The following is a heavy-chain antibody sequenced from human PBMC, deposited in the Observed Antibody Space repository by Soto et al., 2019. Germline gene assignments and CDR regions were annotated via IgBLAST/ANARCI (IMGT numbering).Heavy chain of an antibody. J-gene: IGHJ4*02. V-gene: IGHV1-69*01. Sequence: QLQLVQSGAEVREPGSSVKVSCKASGGTFSSYTVIWVRQAPGQGLEWMGGITPTLNIAKYAEKFQGRVTITADESTSTVNTHLSSLRSEDTAVYFCARGYYSGSNPSSFDYWGQGTLVAVSS. CDR2: ITPTLNIA. D-gene: IGHD1-26*01. CDR3: ARGYYSGSNPSSFDY. CDR1: GGTFSSYT.